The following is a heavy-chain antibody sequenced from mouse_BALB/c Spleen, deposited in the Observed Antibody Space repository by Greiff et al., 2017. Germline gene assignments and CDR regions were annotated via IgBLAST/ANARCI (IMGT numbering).Heavy chain of an antibody. J-gene: IGHJ4*01. CDR2: INPSTGYT. Sequence: VQLQQSGAELAKPGASVKMSCKASGYTFTSYWMHWVQQRPGQGLEWIGYINPSTGYTEYNQKFKDKATLTADKSSSTAYMQLSSLTSEDSAVYYCATGYYAMDYWGQGTSVTVSS. V-gene: IGHV1-7*01. CDR3: ATGYYAMDY. CDR1: GYTFTSYW.